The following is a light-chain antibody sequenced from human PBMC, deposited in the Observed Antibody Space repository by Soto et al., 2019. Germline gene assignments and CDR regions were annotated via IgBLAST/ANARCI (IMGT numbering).Light chain of an antibody. J-gene: IGKJ1*01. V-gene: IGKV3-15*01. CDR3: QQYNNWPPRGT. CDR2: GAS. Sequence: EIVMTQSPATLSVSPGERATLSCRASQSVSSNLAWYQQKPGQAPRLLIYGASTRATGIPARFSGSGSGTEFTLTISSLQSEDFAVYYCQQYNNWPPRGTFGLGTKVEIK. CDR1: QSVSSN.